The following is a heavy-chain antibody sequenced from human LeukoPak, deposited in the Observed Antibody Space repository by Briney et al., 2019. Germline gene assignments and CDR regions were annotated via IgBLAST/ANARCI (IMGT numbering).Heavy chain of an antibody. V-gene: IGHV1-69*13. D-gene: IGHD5-24*01. CDR1: GGTFSSYA. Sequence: SVKVSCKXSGGTFSSYAISWVRQAPGQGLEWMGGIIPIFGTANYAQKFQGRVTITADESTSTAYMELSSLRSEDTAVYYCARIRDGYNPMYYFDYWGQGTLVTVSS. J-gene: IGHJ4*02. CDR2: IIPIFGTA. CDR3: ARIRDGYNPMYYFDY.